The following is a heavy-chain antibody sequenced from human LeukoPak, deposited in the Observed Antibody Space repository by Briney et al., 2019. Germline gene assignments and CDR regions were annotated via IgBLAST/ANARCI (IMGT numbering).Heavy chain of an antibody. J-gene: IGHJ3*02. CDR3: ARAGHIYGADAFDI. CDR2: ISHGGHI. V-gene: IGHV4-59*01. CDR1: GASISSYY. D-gene: IGHD4-17*01. Sequence: SETLSLTCTVSGASISSYYWSWIRQSPERGLQLIGYISHGGHINYSPSFRGRVSISVDSSKNQFSLMMSSVTRADTALYYCARAGHIYGADAFDIWGQGTIITVSS.